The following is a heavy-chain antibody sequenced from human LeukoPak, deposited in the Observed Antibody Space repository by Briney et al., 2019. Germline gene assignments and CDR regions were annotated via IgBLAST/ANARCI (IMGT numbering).Heavy chain of an antibody. V-gene: IGHV3-23*01. CDR2: ISATGFST. Sequence: GGSLRLSCAASGFTFSSYAMSWVRQAPGKGLEWVSGISATGFSTYYADSVKGRFAISRDNSKNTLYLQMNSLRAEDTAVYYCAKQGSGWCRNYFDCWGQGTLVTVSS. CDR1: GFTFSSYA. J-gene: IGHJ4*02. CDR3: AKQGSGWCRNYFDC. D-gene: IGHD6-19*01.